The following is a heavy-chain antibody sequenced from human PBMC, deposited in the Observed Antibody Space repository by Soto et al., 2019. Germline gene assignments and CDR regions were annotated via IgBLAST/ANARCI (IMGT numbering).Heavy chain of an antibody. CDR3: AREMYYDSSGYYSPIYFDY. D-gene: IGHD3-22*01. CDR2: IFYTGST. V-gene: IGHV4-59*12. Sequence: SETLSLTCTVSGGSISRYFWTWIRQPPGKGLEFIGYIFYTGSTNYNPSLKSRVSISVDTSKSQFSLELSSVTAADTAVYYCAREMYYDSSGYYSPIYFDYWGQGTLVTVSS. CDR1: GGSISRYF. J-gene: IGHJ4*02.